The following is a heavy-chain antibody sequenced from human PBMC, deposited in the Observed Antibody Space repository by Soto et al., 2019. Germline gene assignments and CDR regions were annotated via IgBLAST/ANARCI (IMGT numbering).Heavy chain of an antibody. CDR3: AIEPTVPPGFDS. Sequence: PSETLSLTCTVSGGSISSGGYYWTWIRQHPGKGLEWIGYMYYSGITYYNPSLKSRVTISLDASENQFSLRLSSVTAADTAVYYCAIEPTVPPGFDSWGPGTLVSV. CDR1: GGSISSGGYY. J-gene: IGHJ4*02. CDR2: MYYSGIT. V-gene: IGHV4-31*03. D-gene: IGHD4-17*01.